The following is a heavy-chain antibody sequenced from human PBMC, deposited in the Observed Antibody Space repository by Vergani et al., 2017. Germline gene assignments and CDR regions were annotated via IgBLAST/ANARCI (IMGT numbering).Heavy chain of an antibody. V-gene: IGHV3-13*05. D-gene: IGHD4-23*01. CDR2: IGTAGDP. Sequence: EVQLVESGGGLVQPGGSLRLSCAASGFTFSSYDMHWVRQATGKGLEWVSAIGTAGDPYYPGSVKGRFTISRENAKNSLYLQMKGLRAGDTAVYYCARSGGNPWYFDLWGRGTLVTVSS. CDR3: ARSGGNPWYFDL. CDR1: GFTFSSYD. J-gene: IGHJ2*01.